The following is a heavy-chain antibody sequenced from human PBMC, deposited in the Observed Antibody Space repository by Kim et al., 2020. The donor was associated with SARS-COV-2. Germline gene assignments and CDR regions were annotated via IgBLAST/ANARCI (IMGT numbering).Heavy chain of an antibody. Sequence: SQTLSLTCAISGDSVSSNSAGWHWIRQSPSRGLEWLGRTYYRSKWYSDYAVSVKSRITINPDTSKNQFSLQLNSVTPDDTAVYYCARVSHDSSGYHYGMDVWGQGTTVTVSS. D-gene: IGHD3-22*01. V-gene: IGHV6-1*01. J-gene: IGHJ6*02. CDR3: ARVSHDSSGYHYGMDV. CDR2: TYYRSKWYS. CDR1: GDSVSSNSAG.